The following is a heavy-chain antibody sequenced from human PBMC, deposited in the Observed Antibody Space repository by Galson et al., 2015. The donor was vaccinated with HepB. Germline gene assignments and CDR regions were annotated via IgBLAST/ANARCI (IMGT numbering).Heavy chain of an antibody. J-gene: IGHJ3*02. CDR2: ISSSSSTI. Sequence: SLRLSCAASGFTFSSYSMNWVRQAPGKGLEWVSYISSSSSTIYYADSVKGRFTISRDNAKNSLYLQMNSLRAEDTAVYYCARDRLCSGGSCYYDAFDIWGQGTMVTVSS. D-gene: IGHD2-15*01. CDR3: ARDRLCSGGSCYYDAFDI. V-gene: IGHV3-48*04. CDR1: GFTFSSYS.